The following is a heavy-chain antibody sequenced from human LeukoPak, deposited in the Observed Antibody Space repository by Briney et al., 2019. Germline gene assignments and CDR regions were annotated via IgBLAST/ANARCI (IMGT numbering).Heavy chain of an antibody. CDR2: INHSGST. V-gene: IGHV4-34*01. J-gene: IGHJ6*03. CDR3: ARVGPTVVTSERYYYYYMDV. CDR1: GGSFSGYY. Sequence: KSSETLSLTCAVYGGSFSGYYWSWIRQPPGKGLEWIGEINHSGSTNYNPSLKSRVTISVDTSKNQFSLKLSSVTAADTAVYYCARVGPTVVTSERYYYYYMDVWGKGTTVTVSS. D-gene: IGHD4-23*01.